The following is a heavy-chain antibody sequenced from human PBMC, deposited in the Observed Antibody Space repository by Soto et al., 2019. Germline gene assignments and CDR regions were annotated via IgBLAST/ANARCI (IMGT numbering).Heavy chain of an antibody. CDR1: GFTFSTYS. CDR2: ISSNGDST. J-gene: IGHJ5*02. D-gene: IGHD2-2*01. Sequence: GGSLRLSCAASGFTFSTYSMHWVRQAPGKGLEYVSGISSNGDSTYYADSVKGRFSISRDNSKNVLYLQMASLRTEDMAVYYWARDPYYAQWGFDPSGQGTLVTVSS. V-gene: IGHV3-64*02. CDR3: ARDPYYAQWGFDP.